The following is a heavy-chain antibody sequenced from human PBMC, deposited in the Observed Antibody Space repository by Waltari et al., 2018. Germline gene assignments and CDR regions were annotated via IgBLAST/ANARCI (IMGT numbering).Heavy chain of an antibody. J-gene: IGHJ4*02. CDR3: ARADSSGWYGFDY. CDR1: GFTVRANY. Sequence: VQLVESGGALVQPGGSLRLSCAVSGFTVRANYVTWVRQVPGKGLEWLSVIYAGGTTFYADSVKDRFIVSRDNPKNTVYLQMNTLRPDDTAIYYCARADSSGWYGFDYWGQGTLVTVSS. CDR2: IYAGGTT. D-gene: IGHD6-19*01. V-gene: IGHV3-66*01.